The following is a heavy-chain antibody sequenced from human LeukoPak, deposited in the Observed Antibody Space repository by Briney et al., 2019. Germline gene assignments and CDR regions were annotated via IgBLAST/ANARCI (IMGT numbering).Heavy chain of an antibody. CDR1: GYTFTGYY. Sequence: GASVTVSCKASGYTFTGYYMHWVRQAPGQGLEWMGWINPNSGDTNYAQKFQGRVTITRDTSISTAYMELSRLRSDDTAVYYCARGIRITLIAGALRWWSHWGQGTLVTVSS. J-gene: IGHJ4*02. D-gene: IGHD2-15*01. CDR3: ARGIRITLIAGALRWWSH. CDR2: INPNSGDT. V-gene: IGHV1-2*02.